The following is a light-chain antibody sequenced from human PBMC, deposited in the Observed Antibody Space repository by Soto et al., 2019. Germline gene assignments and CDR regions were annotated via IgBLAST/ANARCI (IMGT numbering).Light chain of an antibody. J-gene: IGKJ1*01. CDR1: QSVSSN. V-gene: IGKV3-15*01. Sequence: EIVMTQSPATLSVSPGERATLSCRASQSVSSNLAWYQQKPGQAPRLLIYGASTRATGIPARFSGSGSGTEFTLTISSPQSEDFAVYYGQQYNNWPPWTFGQGTKVDIK. CDR3: QQYNNWPPWT. CDR2: GAS.